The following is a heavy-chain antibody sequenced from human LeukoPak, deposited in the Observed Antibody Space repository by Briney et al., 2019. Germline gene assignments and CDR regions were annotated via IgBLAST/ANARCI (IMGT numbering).Heavy chain of an antibody. J-gene: IGHJ3*02. D-gene: IGHD2-15*01. V-gene: IGHV4-38-2*02. Sequence: KPSETLSLTCTVPGYSVSSGYYWGWIRQAPGKGLEWIGNIYPGGSTSYYNPSLKSRVTISVDTSKNQFSLKLSSVTAADTAVYYCARDPHCSSGSCSDAFDIWGQGTMVTVSS. CDR2: IYPGGSTS. CDR1: GYSVSSGYY. CDR3: ARDPHCSSGSCSDAFDI.